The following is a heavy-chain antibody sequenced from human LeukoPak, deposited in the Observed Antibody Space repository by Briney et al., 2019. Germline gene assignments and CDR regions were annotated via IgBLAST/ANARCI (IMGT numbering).Heavy chain of an antibody. CDR3: ARDGGYSSSWFDY. V-gene: IGHV3-33*01. Sequence: QPGRSLRLSCAASGFTFSSYGMHWVRQAPGKGLEWVAVIWYDGSNKYYADSVKGRFTISRDNSKNTLYLQMNSLRAEDTAVYYCARDGGYSSSWFDYWGQGTLVTVSS. CDR1: GFTFSSYG. J-gene: IGHJ4*02. CDR2: IWYDGSNK. D-gene: IGHD6-13*01.